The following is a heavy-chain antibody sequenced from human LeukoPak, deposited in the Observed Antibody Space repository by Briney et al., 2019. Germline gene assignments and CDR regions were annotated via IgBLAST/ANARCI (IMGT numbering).Heavy chain of an antibody. Sequence: RTGGSLRLSCAASGFTFSSYAMSWVRQAPGKGLEWVSAISGSGGSTYYADSVKGRFTISRDNSKNTLYLQMNSLRAEDTAVYYCAKLMSGSFRGAFGIWGQGTMVTVSS. V-gene: IGHV3-23*01. J-gene: IGHJ3*02. CDR2: ISGSGGST. D-gene: IGHD1-26*01. CDR1: GFTFSSYA. CDR3: AKLMSGSFRGAFGI.